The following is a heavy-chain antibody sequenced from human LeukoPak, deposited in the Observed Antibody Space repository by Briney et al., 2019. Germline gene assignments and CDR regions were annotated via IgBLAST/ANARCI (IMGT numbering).Heavy chain of an antibody. CDR3: VRDSRYGSGWFEDGLDF. J-gene: IGHJ6*02. CDR1: GGSISGHY. CDR2: INDRGST. V-gene: IGHV4-59*11. Sequence: PSETLSLTCTVSGGSISGHYWSWIRQPPGQGLEWLGHINDRGSTNYNPSLQGRVTISIDTSKNQFSLKVNSVAAADTAVYYCVRDSRYGSGWFEDGLDFWGQGTTVTVSS. D-gene: IGHD6-13*01.